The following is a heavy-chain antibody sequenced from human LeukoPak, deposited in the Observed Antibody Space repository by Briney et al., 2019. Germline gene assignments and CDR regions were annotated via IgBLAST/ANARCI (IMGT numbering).Heavy chain of an antibody. V-gene: IGHV4-59*08. J-gene: IGHJ5*02. CDR1: GGSISSYY. D-gene: IGHD3-10*01. CDR2: IYYSGST. Sequence: SETLSLTCTVSGGSISSYYWSWIRQPPGKGLEWIGYIYYSGSTNYNSSLKSRVTISVDTSKNQFSLKLSSVTAADTAVYYCARHLYGSGSNRFDPWGQGTLVTVSS. CDR3: ARHLYGSGSNRFDP.